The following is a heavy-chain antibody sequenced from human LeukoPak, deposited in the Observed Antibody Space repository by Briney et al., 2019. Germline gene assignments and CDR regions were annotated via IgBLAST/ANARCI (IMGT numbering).Heavy chain of an antibody. Sequence: PGTSLRLSCAASGFIFSNYGMHWVRQAPGKGLEWVAVISYDGSNKYYADSVKGRFTISRDNSMNALYLQMNSLRGEDMAVYYCVKRWTGTTIGQQDYWGQGTLVTVSS. CDR3: VKRWTGTTIGQQDY. CDR1: GFIFSNYG. V-gene: IGHV3-30*18. CDR2: ISYDGSNK. D-gene: IGHD1-1*01. J-gene: IGHJ4*02.